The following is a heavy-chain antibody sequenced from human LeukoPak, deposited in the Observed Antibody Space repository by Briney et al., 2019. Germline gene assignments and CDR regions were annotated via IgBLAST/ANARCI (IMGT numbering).Heavy chain of an antibody. CDR2: VKSNNGHT. V-gene: IGHV1-8*01. CDR1: GYTFTSFD. D-gene: IGHD7-27*01. CDR3: ARGPPNWGMVGY. Sequence: ASVNVSCKASGYTFTSFDFNWVRQATGQGLEWMGWVKSNNGHTGYAQKFQGRVTMTRDTSISTAYMELSSLTFEDTAVYYCARGPPNWGMVGYWGQGTLVTVSS. J-gene: IGHJ4*02.